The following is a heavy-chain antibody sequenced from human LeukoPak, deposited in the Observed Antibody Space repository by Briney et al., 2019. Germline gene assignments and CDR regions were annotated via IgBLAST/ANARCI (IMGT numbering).Heavy chain of an antibody. CDR2: IYYSGST. J-gene: IGHJ6*02. D-gene: IGHD6-13*01. CDR3: ARVGSSSWYAYYYGMDV. CDR1: GGSISSGDYY. Sequence: PSETLSLTCTVSGGSISSGDYYWSWIRQPPGKGLEWIGYIYYSGSTYYNPSLKSRVTISVDTSKNQFSLKLSSVTAADTAVYYCARVGSSSWYAYYYGMDVWGQGTTVTVSS. V-gene: IGHV4-30-4*02.